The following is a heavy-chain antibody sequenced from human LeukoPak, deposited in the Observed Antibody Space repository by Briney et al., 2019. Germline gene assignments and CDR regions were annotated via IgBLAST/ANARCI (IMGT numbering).Heavy chain of an antibody. CDR3: AKDLVATVVTQALDY. CDR2: INNAGSST. D-gene: IGHD4-23*01. V-gene: IGHV3-74*01. J-gene: IGHJ4*02. CDR1: GFTFSFYW. Sequence: PGGSLRLSCASSGFTFSFYWMHWVRQAPGKGLVWVSRINNAGSSTSYAGSVKGRFTISRDNAKNTLYLQMNNLRAEDTAVYYCAKDLVATVVTQALDYWGQGTLVTVSS.